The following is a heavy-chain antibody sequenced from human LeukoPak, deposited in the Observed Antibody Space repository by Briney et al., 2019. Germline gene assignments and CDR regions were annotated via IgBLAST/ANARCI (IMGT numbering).Heavy chain of an antibody. CDR2: VYYSGST. Sequence: SETLSLTCSVSGASVKSDYWSWIRQSPGKGLEWIANVYYSGSTNYNPSLKSRVTISVDTSKNQFSLKLSSVTAADTAVYYCARPRIGAGSGWYNAFDIWGQGTMVTVSS. D-gene: IGHD6-19*01. J-gene: IGHJ3*02. CDR1: GASVKSDY. V-gene: IGHV4-59*02. CDR3: ARPRIGAGSGWYNAFDI.